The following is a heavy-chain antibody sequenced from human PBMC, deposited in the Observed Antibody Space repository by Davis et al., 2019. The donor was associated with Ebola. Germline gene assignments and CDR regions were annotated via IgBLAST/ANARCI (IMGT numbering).Heavy chain of an antibody. CDR2: ISSSGSTI. V-gene: IGHV3-11*01. J-gene: IGHJ4*02. Sequence: GESLKISCAASGFTFSDYYMSWIRQAPGKGLEWVSYISSSGSTIYYADSVKGRFTISRDNSKNTLYLQMNSLRAEDTAVYYCAKEDDYYDSSGYLFDYWGQGTLVTVSS. CDR3: AKEDDYYDSSGYLFDY. D-gene: IGHD3-22*01. CDR1: GFTFSDYY.